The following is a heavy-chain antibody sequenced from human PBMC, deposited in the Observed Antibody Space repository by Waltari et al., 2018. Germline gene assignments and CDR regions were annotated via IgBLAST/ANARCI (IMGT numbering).Heavy chain of an antibody. J-gene: IGHJ5*02. CDR2: IIPIFGTA. V-gene: IGHV1-69*08. CDR3: AGGRNDGRTAGWFDP. CDR1: GGTFSSYA. D-gene: IGHD1-1*01. Sequence: QVQLVQSGAEVKKPGSSVKVSCKASGGTFSSYAISWVRQAPGQGLEWMGRIIPIFGTANYAQKFQGRGTITADKSTSTAYMELSSLRSEDTAVYYCAGGRNDGRTAGWFDPWGQGTLVTVSS.